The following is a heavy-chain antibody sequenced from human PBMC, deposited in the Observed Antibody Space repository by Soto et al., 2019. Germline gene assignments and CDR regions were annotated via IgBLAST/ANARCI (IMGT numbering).Heavy chain of an antibody. J-gene: IGHJ3*02. CDR3: AVLWFGELDAFDI. CDR2: INSDGSST. Sequence: GGALRLSCAASGFTFSSYWMHWVRQAPGKGLVWVSRINSDGSSTSYADSVKGRFTISRDNAKNTLYPQMNSLRAEDTAVYYCAVLWFGELDAFDIWGQGTMVTVSS. CDR1: GFTFSSYW. D-gene: IGHD3-10*01. V-gene: IGHV3-74*01.